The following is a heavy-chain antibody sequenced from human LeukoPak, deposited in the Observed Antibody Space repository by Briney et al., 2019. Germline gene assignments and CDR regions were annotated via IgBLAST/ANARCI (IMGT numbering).Heavy chain of an antibody. D-gene: IGHD1-26*01. CDR1: GGSISSSSYY. J-gene: IGHJ4*02. CDR3: ARDLEVGATEYFDY. Sequence: SETLSLTCTVSGGSISSSSYYWGWIRQPPGKGLEWIGSIYYSGSTYYNPSLKSRVTISVDTSKNQFSLKLSSVTAADTAVYYCARDLEVGATEYFDYWGQGTLVTVSS. V-gene: IGHV4-39*07. CDR2: IYYSGST.